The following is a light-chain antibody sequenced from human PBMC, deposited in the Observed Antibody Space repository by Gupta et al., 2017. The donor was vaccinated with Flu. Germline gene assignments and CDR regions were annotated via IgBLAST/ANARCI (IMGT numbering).Light chain of an antibody. J-gene: IGLJ3*02. V-gene: IGLV3-21*02. Sequence: YVLTQPPSVSVAPGQTARITCGGKNIGTESVHWYQQRPGQAPVMVVYDDSLRPSGIPERFSVSNSGNTATLTISRVEAGDEADYYCQVWDRSSDHWVFGGGSRVTVL. CDR3: QVWDRSSDHWV. CDR1: NIGTES. CDR2: DDS.